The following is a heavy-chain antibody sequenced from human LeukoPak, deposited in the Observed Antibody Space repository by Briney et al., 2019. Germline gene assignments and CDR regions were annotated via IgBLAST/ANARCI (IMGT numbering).Heavy chain of an antibody. V-gene: IGHV4-39*07. D-gene: IGHD1-26*01. J-gene: IGHJ4*02. CDR1: GGSISSSSYY. Sequence: PSETLSLTCTVSGGSISSSSYYWGWIRQPPGKGLEWIGSIYYSGSTYYNPSLKSRVTISVDTSKNQFSLKLSSVTAADTAVYYCARVPRGVGAHFDYWGQGTLVTVSS. CDR3: ARVPRGVGAHFDY. CDR2: IYYSGST.